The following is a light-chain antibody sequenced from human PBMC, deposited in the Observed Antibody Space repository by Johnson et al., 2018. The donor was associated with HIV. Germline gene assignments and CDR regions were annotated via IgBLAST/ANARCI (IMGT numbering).Light chain of an antibody. CDR2: DNN. V-gene: IGLV1-51*01. Sequence: QSVLTQPPSVSAASGQRVDISCSGSSSNIENNYLSWYRQLPHTAPRLLISDNNKRPSGIPDRFSGSKSGASATLDITGLQTGAEADYYCGTWDNSLNVYVFGTGTKVTVL. CDR1: SSNIENNY. J-gene: IGLJ1*01. CDR3: GTWDNSLNVYV.